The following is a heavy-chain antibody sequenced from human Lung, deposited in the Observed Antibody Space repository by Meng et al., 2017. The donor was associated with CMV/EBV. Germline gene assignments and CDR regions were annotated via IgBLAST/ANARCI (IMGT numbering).Heavy chain of an antibody. CDR3: AKKGGDGALHYFDY. V-gene: IGHV3-23*01. CDR2: MSGSGSMM. D-gene: IGHD3-16*01. CDR1: GFIFSSYD. Sequence: SXAASGFIFSSYDMSWVRQAPGKGLEWISFMSGSGSMMFYVDSVRGRFTISRDSSKNTLYLQMNSLRAEDTAVYYCAKKGGDGALHYFDYWDQGTXVTVSS. J-gene: IGHJ4*02.